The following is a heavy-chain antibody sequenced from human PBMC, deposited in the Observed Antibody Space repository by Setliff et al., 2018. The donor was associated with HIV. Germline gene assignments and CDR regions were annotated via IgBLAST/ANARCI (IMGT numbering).Heavy chain of an antibody. J-gene: IGHJ6*04. Sequence: ASVKVSCKASGHTFSNSDIHWVRRATGQGLEWMGWMNPNSGVTGYALKFHDGVTMTGDTSISTAYLELRSLTSEDTAVYYCASGKGVGGVVITDGLDVWGKGTTVTVSS. D-gene: IGHD3-10*01. CDR2: MNPNSGVT. V-gene: IGHV1-8*02. CDR3: ASGKGVGGVVITDGLDV. CDR1: GHTFSNSD.